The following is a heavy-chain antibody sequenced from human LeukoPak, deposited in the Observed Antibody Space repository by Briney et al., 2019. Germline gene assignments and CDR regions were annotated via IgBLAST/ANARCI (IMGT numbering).Heavy chain of an antibody. CDR1: GYTLTELS. Sequence: ASAKVSCKVSGYTLTELSMHWVRQAPGKGLEWMGGFDPEDGETIYAQKFQGRVTMTEDTSTDTAYMELSSLRSEDTAVYYCATDLDSSSPLLGWGQGTLVTVSS. D-gene: IGHD6-6*01. V-gene: IGHV1-24*01. J-gene: IGHJ4*02. CDR3: ATDLDSSSPLLG. CDR2: FDPEDGET.